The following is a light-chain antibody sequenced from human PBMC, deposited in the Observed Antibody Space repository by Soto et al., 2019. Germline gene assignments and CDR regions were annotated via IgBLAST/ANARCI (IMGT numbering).Light chain of an antibody. CDR2: AAS. CDR3: QQSYSILTIT. J-gene: IGKJ5*01. CDR1: QSMRSY. Sequence: DIQRTQSPSCLSASVGDRVTINCRASQSMRSYLNWYHEQQWKAHKLMIYAASSLQSGVPSRFSGSVSGTVFTLTIGSLHTEDFATYYCQQSYSILTITFRPGTRREIK. V-gene: IGKV1-39*01.